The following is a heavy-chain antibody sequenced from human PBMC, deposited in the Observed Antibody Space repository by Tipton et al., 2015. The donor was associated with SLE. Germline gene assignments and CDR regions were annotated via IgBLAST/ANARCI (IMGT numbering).Heavy chain of an antibody. CDR3: ARRGDYSSSWYVAQYYYMDV. D-gene: IGHD6-13*01. V-gene: IGHV4-59*12. J-gene: IGHJ6*03. Sequence: TLSLTCTVSGASMNSYYWSWIRQPPGKGLEWIGNINYSGTTYYNPSLKTRVTTSVDTSMIQFSLRLTSVTAADTAVYYCARRGDYSSSWYVAQYYYMDVWGKGTTATVSS. CDR1: GASMNSYY. CDR2: INYSGTT.